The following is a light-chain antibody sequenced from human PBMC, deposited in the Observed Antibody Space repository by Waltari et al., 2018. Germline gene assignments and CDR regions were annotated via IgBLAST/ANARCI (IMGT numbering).Light chain of an antibody. CDR3: CSFAGRGFSVI. J-gene: IGLJ2*01. V-gene: IGLV2-23*02. CDR2: EVT. CDR1: SSYFWKYNL. Sequence: QSALTQPASVSGSPGQSITIPCTETSSYFWKYNLVSWYQQHPGEVPKLMIYEVTKRPSGVSDRFSGSKSGNTASLTISGLQAEDEADYFCCSFAGRGFSVIFGGGTKLTVL.